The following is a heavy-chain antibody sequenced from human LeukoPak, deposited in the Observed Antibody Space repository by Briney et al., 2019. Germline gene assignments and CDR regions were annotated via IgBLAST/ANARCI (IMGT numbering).Heavy chain of an antibody. J-gene: IGHJ4*02. CDR2: IIPIFGTA. CDR1: GGTFSSYA. D-gene: IGHD2-2*01. CDR3: ARDVLPCSSTSCYFDY. Sequence: SVKVSCKASGGTFSSYAISWVRQAPGQGLEWIGGIIPIFGTANYAQKFQGRVTITADESTSTAYMELSSLRSEDTAVYYCARDVLPCSSTSCYFDYWGQGTLVTVSS. V-gene: IGHV1-69*13.